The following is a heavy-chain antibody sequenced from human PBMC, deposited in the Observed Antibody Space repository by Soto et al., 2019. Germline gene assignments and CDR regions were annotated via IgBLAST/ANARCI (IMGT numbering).Heavy chain of an antibody. CDR3: AIDLGGSYYAPVDY. J-gene: IGHJ4*02. CDR1: GYTFTSYG. V-gene: IGHV1-18*01. CDR2: ISAYNGNT. D-gene: IGHD1-26*01. Sequence: QVQLVQSGAEVKKPGASVKVSCKASGYTFTSYGISWVRQAPGQGLEWMGWISAYNGNTKYAQKLQGRVTMTTDTSSSTAYMELRGVRSEDTAVYYCAIDLGGSYYAPVDYWGQGTLVTVSS.